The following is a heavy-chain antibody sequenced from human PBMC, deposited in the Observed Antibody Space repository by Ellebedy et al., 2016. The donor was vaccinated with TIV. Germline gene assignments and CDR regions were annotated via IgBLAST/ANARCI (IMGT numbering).Heavy chain of an antibody. J-gene: IGHJ4*02. CDR3: VRGGGSFDY. Sequence: GGSLRLSXAVSGFTFSSHWMSWVRQAPGKGLEWVANIKLDGSDKYYVDSVKGRFTISRDNAENSLYLQMNSLRAEDTAVYYCVRGGGSFDYWGQGTLVTVSS. CDR2: IKLDGSDK. V-gene: IGHV3-7*03. D-gene: IGHD1-26*01. CDR1: GFTFSSHW.